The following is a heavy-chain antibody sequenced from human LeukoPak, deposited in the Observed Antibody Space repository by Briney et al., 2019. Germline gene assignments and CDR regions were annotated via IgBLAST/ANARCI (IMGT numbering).Heavy chain of an antibody. CDR2: IYYSGST. V-gene: IGHV4-59*01. Sequence: PSETLSLTCTVSGGSISSYYWNWIRQPPGKGLEWIGYIYYSGSTSYNPSLKSRVTISVDTSKNQFSLKLSSVTAADTVVYYCARGADSSGYYSIFYFDYWGQGTLVTVSS. CDR3: ARGADSSGYYSIFYFDY. CDR1: GGSISSYY. D-gene: IGHD3-22*01. J-gene: IGHJ4*02.